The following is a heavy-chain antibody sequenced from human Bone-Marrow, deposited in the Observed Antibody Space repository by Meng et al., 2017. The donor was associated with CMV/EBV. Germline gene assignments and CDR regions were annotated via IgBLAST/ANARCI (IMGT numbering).Heavy chain of an antibody. Sequence: GGSLRLSCAASGFTFSSYERNWVRQAPGKGLEWVSYISSSGSTIYYADSVKGRFTISRDNAKNSLYLQMNSLRAEDTAVYYCARDRTVEMVAWSGYPHWGQGTLVTVYS. CDR1: GFTFSSYE. D-gene: IGHD3-3*01. J-gene: IGHJ4*02. CDR2: ISSSGSTI. CDR3: ARDRTVEMVAWSGYPH. V-gene: IGHV3-48*03.